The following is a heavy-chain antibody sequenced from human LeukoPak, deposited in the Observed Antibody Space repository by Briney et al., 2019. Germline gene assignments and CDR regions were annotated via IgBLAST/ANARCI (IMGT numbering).Heavy chain of an antibody. Sequence: SETLSLTCTVSGAXISSYYCTWIRQSPGKGLEWIAYFYYGGVTKHNPSLKSRVTISADTSKNQFSLKLTSVTAADTAVYFCARVGYDYSFDSWGQGTLVTVSS. V-gene: IGHV4-59*01. D-gene: IGHD5-12*01. CDR3: ARVGYDYSFDS. CDR2: FYYGGVT. J-gene: IGHJ4*02. CDR1: GAXISSYY.